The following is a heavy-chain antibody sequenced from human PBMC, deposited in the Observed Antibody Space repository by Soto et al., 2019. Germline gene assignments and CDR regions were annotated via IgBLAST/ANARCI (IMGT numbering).Heavy chain of an antibody. Sequence: GGSLRLSCAASGFTLSTYGMHWVRQAPGKGLEWVAAMSYDGTKEYYADSVKGRFTISRDDSRNTLFLQLNSLRAEDTAVYYCAKEYGSTWIDHWGQGTLVTVSS. D-gene: IGHD6-13*01. CDR3: AKEYGSTWIDH. CDR1: GFTLSTYG. J-gene: IGHJ4*02. V-gene: IGHV3-30*18. CDR2: MSYDGTKE.